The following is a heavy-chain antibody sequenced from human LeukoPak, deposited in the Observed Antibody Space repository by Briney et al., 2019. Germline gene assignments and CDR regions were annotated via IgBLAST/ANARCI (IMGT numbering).Heavy chain of an antibody. V-gene: IGHV3-43*02. CDR3: AKDTGGAFDI. D-gene: IGHD1-14*01. CDR1: GFTFYDYT. J-gene: IGHJ3*02. CDR2: IRGDGGST. Sequence: GGSPRLSCAASGFTFYDYTMHWVRQVPGKGLGWVSLIRGDGGSTSYVDSVKGRFTISRDNSKNSLYLQMSSLRTEDTGFYYCAKDTGGAFDIWGQGTMVTVSS.